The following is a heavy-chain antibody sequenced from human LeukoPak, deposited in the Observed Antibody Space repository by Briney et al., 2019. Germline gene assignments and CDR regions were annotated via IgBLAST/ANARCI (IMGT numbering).Heavy chain of an antibody. CDR1: GYTFTSYG. CDR2: INPNSGGT. CDR3: ARGDAEDYYDSSGSLYYFDY. D-gene: IGHD3-22*01. J-gene: IGHJ4*02. V-gene: IGHV1-2*02. Sequence: GASVKVSCKASGYTFTSYGISWVRQAPGQGLEWMGWINPNSGGTNYAQKFQGRVTMTRDTSISTAYMELSRLRSDDTAVYYCARGDAEDYYDSSGSLYYFDYWGQGTLVTVSS.